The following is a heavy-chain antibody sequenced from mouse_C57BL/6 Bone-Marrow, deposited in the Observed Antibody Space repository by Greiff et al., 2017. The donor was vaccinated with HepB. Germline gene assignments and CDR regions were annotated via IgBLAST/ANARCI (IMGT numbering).Heavy chain of an antibody. V-gene: IGHV1-74*01. J-gene: IGHJ3*01. CDR3: AIGAWFAY. CDR2: IHPSDSDT. CDR1: GYTFTSYG. Sequence: QVQLQQSGAELARPGASVKLSCKASGYTFTSYGISWVKQRTGQGLEWIGRIHPSDSDTNYNQKFKGKATLTVDKSSSTAYMQLSSLTSEDSAVYYCAIGAWFAYWGQGTLVTVSA.